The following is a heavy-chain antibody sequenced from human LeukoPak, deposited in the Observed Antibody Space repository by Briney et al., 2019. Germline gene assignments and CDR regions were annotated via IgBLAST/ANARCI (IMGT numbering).Heavy chain of an antibody. CDR1: TGSISSSDSY. J-gene: IGHJ4*02. D-gene: IGHD6-19*01. Sequence: SPTLSLTCTVSTGSISSSDSYWGWIRQPPGKGLEWSGSIKYGGNAYYNAPLKSRLTLHVDTSNNQFSLNLNSLTAADTAVYYCARLRSVAQGCIDSWGRGTLLTVSS. CDR2: IKYGGNA. V-gene: IGHV4-39*01. CDR3: ARLRSVAQGCIDS.